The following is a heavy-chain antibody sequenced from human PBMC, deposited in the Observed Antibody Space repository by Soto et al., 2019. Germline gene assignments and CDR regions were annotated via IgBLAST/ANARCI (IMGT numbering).Heavy chain of an antibody. D-gene: IGHD3-22*01. CDR1: GGSISSGDYY. J-gene: IGHJ3*01. CDR2: IHHRENT. Sequence: QVQLQQSGPGLVKPSQTLSLTCTVSGGSISSGDYYWNWIRQHPEKGLEWIGSIHHRENTYYSPSLERRISISIDTSKNQFSLRLSSVTAADTAVYYCAREGGSYDSGGFLIRGAFDVWGQGTTVTVSP. V-gene: IGHV4-31*03. CDR3: AREGGSYDSGGFLIRGAFDV.